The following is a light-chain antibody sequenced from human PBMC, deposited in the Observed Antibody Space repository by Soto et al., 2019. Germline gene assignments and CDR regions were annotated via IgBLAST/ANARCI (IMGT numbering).Light chain of an antibody. V-gene: IGKV3-15*01. Sequence: EIMMTQSPATLSVSPGERATLSCRASQSGSNNVAWYQKKPGQATRLLIYYASTRATGIPARFSGSGSGTEFTLTISSRQSEDFALYYCQQYNNWPPITFGQGTRLEIK. CDR2: YAS. J-gene: IGKJ5*01. CDR3: QQYNNWPPIT. CDR1: QSGSNN.